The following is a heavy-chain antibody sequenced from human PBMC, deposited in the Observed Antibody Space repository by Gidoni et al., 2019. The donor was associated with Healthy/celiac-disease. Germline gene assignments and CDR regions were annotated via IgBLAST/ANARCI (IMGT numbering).Heavy chain of an antibody. D-gene: IGHD3-3*01. CDR1: GFTFSSYS. CDR3: ARDFTIFGVVITGAGDY. CDR2: ISRSSSTI. V-gene: IGHV3-48*02. Sequence: EVQLVESGGGLVQPGGSLRLSCAASGFTFSSYSMNWVRQAPGKGLEWVSYISRSSSTIYYADSVKGRFTISRDNAKNSLYLQMNSLRDEDTAVYYCARDFTIFGVVITGAGDYWGQGTLVTVSS. J-gene: IGHJ4*02.